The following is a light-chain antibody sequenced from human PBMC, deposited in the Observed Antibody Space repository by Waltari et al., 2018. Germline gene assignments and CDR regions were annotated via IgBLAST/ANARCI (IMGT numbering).Light chain of an antibody. CDR1: SSNIGGNT. J-gene: IGLJ2*01. Sequence: QSVLTQPPSASGTPGQRVTISCSGSSSNIGGNTVNWYQHLPGTAPKLLIYSNNRRPSGVPDLFSGSKSGTSASLAISGLQSEDEADYYCAAWDDSLGGPYVVFGGGTKLTVL. V-gene: IGLV1-44*01. CDR2: SNN. CDR3: AAWDDSLGGPYVV.